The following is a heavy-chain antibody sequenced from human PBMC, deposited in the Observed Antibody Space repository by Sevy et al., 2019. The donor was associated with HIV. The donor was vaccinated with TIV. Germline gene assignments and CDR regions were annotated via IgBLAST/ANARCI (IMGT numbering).Heavy chain of an antibody. CDR2: ISGGGGDT. CDR1: GFAVRSRA. J-gene: IGHJ4*02. V-gene: IGHV3-23*01. CDR3: ATVLRDYGEYLLAF. D-gene: IGHD4-17*01. Sequence: GGSLRLSCVASGFAVRSRAMSWVRQAPGKGLEWVSGISGGGGDTYYAPSVKGLFTISKDNTKDSLYLNLNSLRADDTAMFYCATVLRDYGEYLLAFWGQGTLVTVSS.